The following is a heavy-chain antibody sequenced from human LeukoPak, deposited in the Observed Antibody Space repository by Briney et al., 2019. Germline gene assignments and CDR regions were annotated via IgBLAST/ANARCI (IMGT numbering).Heavy chain of an antibody. CDR1: GGSTSSSSYY. J-gene: IGHJ4*02. CDR2: IYYSGST. D-gene: IGHD3-10*01. V-gene: IGHV4-39*01. CDR3: ATPGNGSWPFDY. Sequence: PSETLSLTCTVSGGSTSSSSYYWGWIRQPPGKGLEWIGSIYYSGSTYYNPSLKSRVAISVDTSKNQFSLKLSSVTAADTAVYYCATPGNGSWPFDYWGQGTLVTVSS.